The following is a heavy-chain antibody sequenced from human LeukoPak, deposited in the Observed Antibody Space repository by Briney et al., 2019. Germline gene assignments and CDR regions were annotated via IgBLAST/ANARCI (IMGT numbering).Heavy chain of an antibody. CDR1: GYTFTSYD. V-gene: IGHV1-8*01. D-gene: IGHD6-6*01. CDR3: ASEIAARPGFDY. J-gene: IGHJ4*02. Sequence: ASVKVSCKASGYTFTSYDINWVRQATGQGQGWMGWMNRNSGNTGYAQKFQGRVTMTRNTSISTAYMELSSLRSEDTAVYYCASEIAARPGFDYWGQRTLVTVSP. CDR2: MNRNSGNT.